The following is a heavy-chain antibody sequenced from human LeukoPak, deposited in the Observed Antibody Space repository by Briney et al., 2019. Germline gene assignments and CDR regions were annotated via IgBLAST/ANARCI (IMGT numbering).Heavy chain of an antibody. CDR2: ISAYNGNT. D-gene: IGHD3-22*01. CDR3: ARDSASDYYDSSGYSQKNFDY. V-gene: IGHV1-18*01. CDR1: GYTFTSYG. J-gene: IGHJ4*02. Sequence: GASVKVSCKASGYTFTSYGISWVRQAPGQGLEWMGWISAYNGNTNYAQKLQGRATMTTDTSTSTAYMELRSLRSDDTAVYYCARDSASDYYDSSGYSQKNFDYWGQGTLVTVSS.